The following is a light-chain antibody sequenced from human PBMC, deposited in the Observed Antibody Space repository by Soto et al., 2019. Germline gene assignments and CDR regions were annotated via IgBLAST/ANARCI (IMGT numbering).Light chain of an antibody. CDR2: DVS. J-gene: IGLJ1*01. CDR3: SSYTTSNTRQIV. Sequence: QSALTQPASVSGSPGQAITISCTGTSSDVGGYNYVSWYQHHPGKAPKPMIYDVSNRPSGVSNRFSGSKSGNTASLTISGLQHEDEADYYCSSYTTSNTRQIVFGTGTQLTVL. V-gene: IGLV2-14*03. CDR1: SSDVGGYNY.